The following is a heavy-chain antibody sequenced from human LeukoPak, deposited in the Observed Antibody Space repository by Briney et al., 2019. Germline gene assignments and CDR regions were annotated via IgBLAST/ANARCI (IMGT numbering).Heavy chain of an antibody. CDR1: GFTFSSYA. D-gene: IGHD6-19*01. J-gene: IGHJ4*02. Sequence: GGSLRLSCAASGFTFSSYAMHWVRQAPGKGLEWVAVISYDGSNKYYADSVKGRFTISRDNSKNTLYLQMNSLRAEDTAVYYCARDTSSGWSLFDYWGQGTLVTVSS. V-gene: IGHV3-30-3*01. CDR3: ARDTSSGWSLFDY. CDR2: ISYDGSNK.